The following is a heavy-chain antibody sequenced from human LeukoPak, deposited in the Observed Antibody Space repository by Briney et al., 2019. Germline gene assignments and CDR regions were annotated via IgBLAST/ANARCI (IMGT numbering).Heavy chain of an antibody. D-gene: IGHD6-13*01. CDR3: ARDLEAANTYYFDY. V-gene: IGHV3-48*02. J-gene: IGHJ4*02. CDR1: GFTFSSYS. CDR2: ISSTSSTI. Sequence: PGGSLRLSCAASGFTFSSYSMNWVRQAPGKGLEWVSYISSTSSTIYYADSVKGRFTISRHNSKNTLYLQMNSLRDEDTAVYYCARDLEAANTYYFDYWGQGTMVTVSS.